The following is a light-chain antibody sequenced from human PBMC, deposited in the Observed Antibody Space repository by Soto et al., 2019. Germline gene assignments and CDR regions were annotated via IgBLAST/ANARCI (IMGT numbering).Light chain of an antibody. V-gene: IGLV2-11*01. J-gene: IGLJ3*02. CDR3: SSYAGSYTWV. CDR2: YVS. Sequence: QSALTQPRSVSGSPGQSVTISCTGTSSDVGGYNYVSWYQQHPGKAPKLMIYYVSKLPSGVPDRFSGSKSGNTASLTISGLQAEDEADYYCSSYAGSYTWVFGGGTKVTVL. CDR1: SSDVGGYNY.